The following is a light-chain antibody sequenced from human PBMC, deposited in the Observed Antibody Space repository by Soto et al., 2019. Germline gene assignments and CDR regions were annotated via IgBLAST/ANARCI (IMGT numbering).Light chain of an antibody. CDR3: QHYAPSSIT. Sequence: EIVLTQSPDTLSLSPGDRATLSCRASQSISSYLAWYQQKPGQSPRLLIYDASNRATGIPARFSGSGSGTDFTLTISRLEPEDFAVYYCQHYAPSSITFGQGTRLEIK. CDR2: DAS. J-gene: IGKJ5*01. CDR1: QSISSY. V-gene: IGKV3-11*01.